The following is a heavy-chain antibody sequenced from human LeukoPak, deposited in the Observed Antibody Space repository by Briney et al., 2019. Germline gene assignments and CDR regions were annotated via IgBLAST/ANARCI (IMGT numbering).Heavy chain of an antibody. CDR1: GGSFSGYY. Sequence: SETLSLTCAVYGGSFSGYYWSWIRQPPGKGLEWIGEINYSGSTKYNPSLKSRVTISVDTSKNQFSLKLSSVTAADTAVYYCARDGYSAYYYYYMDVWGKGTTVTISS. CDR3: ARDGYSAYYYYYMDV. CDR2: INYSGST. J-gene: IGHJ6*03. V-gene: IGHV4-34*01. D-gene: IGHD3-22*01.